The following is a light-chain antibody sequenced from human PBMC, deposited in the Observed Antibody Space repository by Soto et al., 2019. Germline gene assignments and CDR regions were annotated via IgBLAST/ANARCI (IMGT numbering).Light chain of an antibody. V-gene: IGKV1-39*01. J-gene: IGKJ4*02. CDR1: QSISSY. CDR2: AAS. Sequence: MNQSASSLSLYVGDRVTLACRARQSISSYLNWYQQKPGKAPKTMIYAASSLQSGVPSRFSGSGSGTDFTLTISILQPEDFATYYFRQSYITALTLFRATKV. CDR3: RQSYITALT.